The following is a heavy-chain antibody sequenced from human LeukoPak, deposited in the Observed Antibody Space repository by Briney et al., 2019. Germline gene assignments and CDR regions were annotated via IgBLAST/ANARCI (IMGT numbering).Heavy chain of an antibody. Sequence: ASVKVSCKASGYTFTGYYMHWVRQAPGQGLEWMGWINPNSGGTIYAQKFQGRVTMTRDTSISTAYMELSRLRSDDTAVYYCARDGATYYYGSGSFDWGQGTLVTVSS. D-gene: IGHD3-10*01. J-gene: IGHJ4*02. V-gene: IGHV1-2*02. CDR2: INPNSGGT. CDR3: ARDGATYYYGSGSFD. CDR1: GYTFTGYY.